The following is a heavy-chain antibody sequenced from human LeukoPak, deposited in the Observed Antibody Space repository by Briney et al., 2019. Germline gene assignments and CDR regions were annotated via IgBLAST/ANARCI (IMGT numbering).Heavy chain of an antibody. CDR3: ANQRTTPHYYYGMDV. D-gene: IGHD4-17*01. Sequence: PSGGSLRLSCAASGLTFSSYAMSWVRQAPGKGLEWVSAISGSGGSTYYADSVKGRFTISRDNSKNTLYLQMNSLRAEDTAVYYCANQRTTPHYYYGMDVWGQGTTVTVSS. V-gene: IGHV3-23*01. J-gene: IGHJ6*02. CDR2: ISGSGGST. CDR1: GLTFSSYA.